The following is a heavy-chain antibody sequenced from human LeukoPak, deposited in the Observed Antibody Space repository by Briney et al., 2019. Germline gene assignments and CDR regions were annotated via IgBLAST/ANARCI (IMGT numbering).Heavy chain of an antibody. D-gene: IGHD6-13*01. CDR1: GFSFDDYA. Sequence: PGGSLRLSCAASGFSFDDYALNWVRQGPGKGLEWVSGISSNSDSIGYADSVRGRFTISRDNAKNSLYLQMNSLSPEDTAVYYCAKGYSYSWYADFDQWGQGTLVTVSS. CDR3: AKGYSYSWYADFDQ. CDR2: ISSNSDSI. J-gene: IGHJ4*02. V-gene: IGHV3-9*01.